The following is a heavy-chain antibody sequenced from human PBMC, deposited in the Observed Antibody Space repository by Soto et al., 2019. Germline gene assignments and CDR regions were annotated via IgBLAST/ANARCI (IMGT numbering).Heavy chain of an antibody. D-gene: IGHD6-6*01. CDR2: IYYSGST. J-gene: IGHJ5*02. Sequence: SETLSLTCTVSGGSISSYYWSWIRQPPGKGLEWIGYIYYSGSTNYNPSLKSRVTISVDTSKNQFSLKLSSVTAADTAVYYCARSYSSYVFDLFDPWGQRTPVTVSS. V-gene: IGHV4-59*01. CDR3: ARSYSSYVFDLFDP. CDR1: GGSISSYY.